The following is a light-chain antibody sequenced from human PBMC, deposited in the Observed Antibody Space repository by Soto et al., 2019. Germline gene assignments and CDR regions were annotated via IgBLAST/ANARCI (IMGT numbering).Light chain of an antibody. Sequence: DIQMTQSPSTLSASVGDRVTITCRASQSIRSWLAWYQQKPGKAPKLPIYDASSLESGVPSRFSGSGSGTEFTLTISSLQPDDFATYYCQQYNSYPWTFGQGTKVEIK. J-gene: IGKJ1*01. CDR2: DAS. V-gene: IGKV1-5*01. CDR1: QSIRSW. CDR3: QQYNSYPWT.